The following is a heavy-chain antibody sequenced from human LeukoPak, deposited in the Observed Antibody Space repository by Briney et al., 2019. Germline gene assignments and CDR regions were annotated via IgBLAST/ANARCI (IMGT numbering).Heavy chain of an antibody. CDR2: IYHSGST. J-gene: IGHJ6*02. CDR3: ARGYSDLYYYGMDV. Sequence: SETLSLTCAVYGGSFSGYYWSWIRQPPGKGLEWIGYIYHSGSTYYNPSLKSRVTISVDRSKNQFSLKLSSVTAADTAVYYCARGYSDLYYYGMDVWGQGTTVTVSS. CDR1: GGSFSGYY. V-gene: IGHV4-34*01. D-gene: IGHD4-17*01.